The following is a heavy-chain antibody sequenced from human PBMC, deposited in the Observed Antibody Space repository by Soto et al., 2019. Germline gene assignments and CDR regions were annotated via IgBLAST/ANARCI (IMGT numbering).Heavy chain of an antibody. CDR2: ISGSGGST. Sequence: GGSLRLSCAASGFTFNSYAMSWVRQAPGKGLEWVSAISGSGGSTYYADSVKARFTISRDNSKSTLYLQMNSLRAEDTPVYYCAKGGKYSSGLDAFDIWGQGTMVTVSS. CDR1: GFTFNSYA. D-gene: IGHD6-19*01. V-gene: IGHV3-23*01. CDR3: AKGGKYSSGLDAFDI. J-gene: IGHJ3*02.